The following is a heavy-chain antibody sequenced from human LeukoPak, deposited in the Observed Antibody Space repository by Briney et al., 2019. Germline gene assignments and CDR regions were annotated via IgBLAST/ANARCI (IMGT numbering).Heavy chain of an antibody. D-gene: IGHD3-10*01. CDR1: GGSISSGSYY. Sequence: SETLSLTCSVSGGSISSGSYYWSWIRQPAGKGLEWIGRIYTSGSTNYNPSLKSRVTISVDTSKNQFSLKLSSVTAADTAVYYCARDTWFGAGRTFDYWGQGTLATVSS. CDR2: IYTSGST. J-gene: IGHJ4*02. CDR3: ARDTWFGAGRTFDY. V-gene: IGHV4-61*02.